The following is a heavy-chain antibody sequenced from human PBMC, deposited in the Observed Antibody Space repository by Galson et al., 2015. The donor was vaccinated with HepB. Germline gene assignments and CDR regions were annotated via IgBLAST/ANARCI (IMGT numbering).Heavy chain of an antibody. CDR2: ITTGGGST. CDR1: GFTFSSYP. D-gene: IGHD3-3*02. CDR3: ARHYYFDY. Sequence: SLRLSCAASGFTFSSYPMSWVRRAPGEGLEWVSSITTGGGSTYYADAMKGRFTISRDNSKNTLYLQMSSLRAEDTAIYYCARHYYFDYWGQGTLVTVSS. J-gene: IGHJ4*02. V-gene: IGHV3-23*01.